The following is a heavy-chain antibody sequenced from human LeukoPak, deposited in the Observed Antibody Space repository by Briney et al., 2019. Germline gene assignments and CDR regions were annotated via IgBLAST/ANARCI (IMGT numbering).Heavy chain of an antibody. J-gene: IGHJ4*02. CDR2: ISYDGSNK. CDR1: GFTFSSYA. Sequence: GGSLRLSCAASGFTFSSYATHWVRQAPGKGLEWVAVISYDGSNKYYADSVKGRFTISRDNSKNTLYLQMNSLRAEDTAVYYCALEYQLLYSRGYWGQGTLVTVSS. D-gene: IGHD2-2*02. CDR3: ALEYQLLYSRGY. V-gene: IGHV3-30-3*01.